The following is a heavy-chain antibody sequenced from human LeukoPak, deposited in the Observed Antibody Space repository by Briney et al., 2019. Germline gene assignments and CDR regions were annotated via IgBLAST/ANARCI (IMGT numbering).Heavy chain of an antibody. Sequence: GGTLRLSCAASGFTLSYYALHWVRQAPGKGLEWVAVISSDENNKFYAASVKGRFPISRDNSNDTLHLKMNSLRAEDTALYHCATDGPGILTGYSLYYFDYWGQGTLVTVSS. J-gene: IGHJ4*02. D-gene: IGHD3-9*01. CDR2: ISSDENNK. V-gene: IGHV3-30*04. CDR1: GFTLSYYA. CDR3: ATDGPGILTGYSLYYFDY.